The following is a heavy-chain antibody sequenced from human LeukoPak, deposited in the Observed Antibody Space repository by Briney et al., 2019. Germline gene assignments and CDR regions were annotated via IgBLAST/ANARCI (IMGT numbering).Heavy chain of an antibody. D-gene: IGHD5-18*01. CDR3: ARVDTAMVTTFDP. CDR1: GGSISSSSYY. CDR2: IYYSGST. J-gene: IGHJ5*02. Sequence: SETLSLTCTVSGGSISSSSYYWGWIRQPPGKGLEWIGSIYYSGSTYYNPSLKSRVTISVDTSKNQFSLKLSSVTAADTAVYYCARVDTAMVTTFDPWGQGTLVTVSS. V-gene: IGHV4-39*07.